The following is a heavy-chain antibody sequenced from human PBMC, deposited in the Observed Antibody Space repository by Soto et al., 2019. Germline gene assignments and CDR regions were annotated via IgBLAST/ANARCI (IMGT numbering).Heavy chain of an antibody. Sequence: GGSLRLSCEASGFTFSSYAMHWVRQAPGKGLEWVAVISYDGSNKYYADSVKGRLTISRDNSKNTLYLQMNSLRAEDTAVYYCARDWLDGYNYLDYWGQGTLVTVSS. CDR1: GFTFSSYA. CDR2: ISYDGSNK. J-gene: IGHJ4*02. CDR3: ARDWLDGYNYLDY. D-gene: IGHD5-12*01. V-gene: IGHV3-30-3*01.